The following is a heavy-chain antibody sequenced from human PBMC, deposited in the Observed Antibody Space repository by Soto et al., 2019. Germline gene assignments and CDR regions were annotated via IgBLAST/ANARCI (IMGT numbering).Heavy chain of an antibody. CDR2: IYYSGGT. CDR1: GDSMSSSDYY. D-gene: IGHD5-18*01. J-gene: IGHJ4*02. Sequence: PSETLSLTCAVSGDSMSSSDYYWGWIRQPPGKGLEWIGSIYYSGGTYYNPSLQSRVAISVDTSKNQFSLKLKSVTAADTAIYYCARRMVNIRTFSSGLNTHCSDYWGQGAPVTVSS. CDR3: ARRMVNIRTFSSGLNTHCSDY. V-gene: IGHV4-39*01.